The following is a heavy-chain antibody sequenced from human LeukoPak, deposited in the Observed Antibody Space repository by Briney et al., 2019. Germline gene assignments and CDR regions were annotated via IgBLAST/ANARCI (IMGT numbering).Heavy chain of an antibody. Sequence: GGSLRLSCAASGFTFNNYGMNWVRQAPGKGLEWVSSISGSSTYIDYADSVKGRFTISRDNAKNALYLQMDSPRAEDTAVYYCARDHSSGRYFDFWGQGTLVTVSS. CDR1: GFTFNNYG. D-gene: IGHD3-22*01. CDR2: ISGSSTYI. J-gene: IGHJ4*02. CDR3: ARDHSSGRYFDF. V-gene: IGHV3-21*01.